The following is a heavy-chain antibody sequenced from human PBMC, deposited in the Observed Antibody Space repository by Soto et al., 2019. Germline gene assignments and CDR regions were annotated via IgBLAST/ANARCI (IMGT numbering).Heavy chain of an antibody. V-gene: IGHV5-51*01. CDR3: ARKDKSGYFNWFDP. J-gene: IGHJ5*02. D-gene: IGHD3-22*01. Sequence: GDSVKISCITSGYRFTSYWIAWVRQMPGKGLEWMGIIFPSDSDTRYSPSFQGQVTISADRSTSTVFLQWASLKASDTAVYFCARKDKSGYFNWFDPWGQGTLVTV. CDR1: GYRFTSYW. CDR2: IFPSDSDT.